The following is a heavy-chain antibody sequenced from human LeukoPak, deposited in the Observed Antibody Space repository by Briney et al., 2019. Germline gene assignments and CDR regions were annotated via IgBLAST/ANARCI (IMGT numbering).Heavy chain of an antibody. CDR2: INHSGST. CDR3: ARSYSSSSRIDFDY. V-gene: IGHV4-39*07. J-gene: IGHJ4*02. CDR1: GGSISSGSYY. Sequence: SQTLSLTCTVSGGSISSGSYYWSWIRQPPGKGLEWIGEINHSGSTNYNPSLKSRVTISVDTSKNQFSLKLSSVTAADTAVYYCARSYSSSSRIDFDYWGQGTLVTLSS. D-gene: IGHD6-6*01.